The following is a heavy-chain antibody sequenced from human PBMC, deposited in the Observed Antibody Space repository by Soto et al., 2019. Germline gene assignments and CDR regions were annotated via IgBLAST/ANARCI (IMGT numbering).Heavy chain of an antibody. CDR1: GGSFSGYY. Sequence: PSETLSLTCAVYGGSFSGYYWSWIRQPPGKGLEWIGEINHSGSTNYNPSLKSRVTISVDTSKNQFSLKLSSVTAADTAVYYCARDPKGLWFGHTLNRYNGMYAWGLRTALTVSS. D-gene: IGHD3-10*01. V-gene: IGHV4-34*01. CDR3: ARDPKGLWFGHTLNRYNGMYA. CDR2: INHSGST. J-gene: IGHJ6*02.